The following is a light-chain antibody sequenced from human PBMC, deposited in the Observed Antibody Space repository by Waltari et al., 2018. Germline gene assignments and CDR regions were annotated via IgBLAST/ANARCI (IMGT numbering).Light chain of an antibody. J-gene: IGLJ3*02. CDR2: NIN. V-gene: IGLV8-61*01. CDR3: VLYMGSGIWV. CDR1: SGSVSSTSY. Sequence: QTVVTQEPSLSVSPGGTVALPCALSSGSVSSTSYASWYQQTPGQGPRTLVYNINSRSSGVPDRFSGSMLGNKAALTITGAQAEDESDYYCVLYMGSGIWVFGGGTKLTVL.